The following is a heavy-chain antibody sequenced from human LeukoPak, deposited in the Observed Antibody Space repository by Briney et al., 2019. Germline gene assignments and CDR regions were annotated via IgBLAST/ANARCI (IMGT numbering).Heavy chain of an antibody. Sequence: GGSLRLSCAASGFNVSGNYMSWVRQAPGKGLEWVSVIYSDNNRDYADSVKGRFTISRDNSKNTLYLQMNSLRAEDTAVYYCAKSGLNRFDYWGQGTLVTVSS. CDR2: IYSDNNR. CDR1: GFNVSGNY. D-gene: IGHD2-15*01. J-gene: IGHJ4*02. CDR3: AKSGLNRFDY. V-gene: IGHV3-53*01.